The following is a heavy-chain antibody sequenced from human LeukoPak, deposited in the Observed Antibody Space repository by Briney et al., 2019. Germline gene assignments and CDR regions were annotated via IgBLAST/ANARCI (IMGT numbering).Heavy chain of an antibody. CDR2: ISGDGGST. CDR1: GFTFDDYA. CDR3: AKDSPDYYDSSEPQGY. J-gene: IGHJ4*02. Sequence: QTGGSLRLSCAASGFTFDDYAMHWVRQAPGKGLEWVSLISGDGGSTYYADSVKGRFTISRDNSRNSLYLQMNSLRTEDTALYCCAKDSPDYYDSSEPQGYWGQGTLVTVSS. D-gene: IGHD3-22*01. V-gene: IGHV3-43*02.